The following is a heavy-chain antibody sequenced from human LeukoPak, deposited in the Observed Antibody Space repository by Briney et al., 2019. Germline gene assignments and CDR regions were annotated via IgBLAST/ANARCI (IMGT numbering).Heavy chain of an antibody. Sequence: SVKVSCKASGGTFSCYAISWVRQAPGQGLEWMRGIIPIFGTANYAQKFQGRVTITADESTSTAYMELSSLRSEDTAMYYCARGAYCGGDCYSPNFDYWGQGTLVTVSS. CDR3: ARGAYCGGDCYSPNFDY. J-gene: IGHJ4*02. CDR2: IIPIFGTA. CDR1: GGTFSCYA. D-gene: IGHD2-21*02. V-gene: IGHV1-69*13.